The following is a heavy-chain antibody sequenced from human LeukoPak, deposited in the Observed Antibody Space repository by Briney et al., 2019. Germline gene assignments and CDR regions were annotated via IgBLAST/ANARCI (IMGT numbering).Heavy chain of an antibody. CDR3: TRDLMDYDVSTGLHHYYMDV. V-gene: IGHV3-74*01. CDR1: GFTFSSYW. D-gene: IGHD3-9*01. CDR2: INSDGRNI. Sequence: PGGSLRLSCVASGFTFSSYWMHWVRQDPRKGLVGVSRINSDGRNINSADSVRGRFTISRDNAKNTLYLQINTLRVEGTAVYYCTRDLMDYDVSTGLHHYYMDVWGQGTTVTVSS. J-gene: IGHJ6*02.